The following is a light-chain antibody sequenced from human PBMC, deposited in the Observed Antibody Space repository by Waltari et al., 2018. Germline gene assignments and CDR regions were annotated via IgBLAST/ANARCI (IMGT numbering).Light chain of an antibody. CDR1: NSNIGSNN. CDR2: RNN. CDR3: AAWDDSLNCVL. V-gene: IGLV1-44*01. J-gene: IGLJ2*01. Sequence: QSVLTQPPSASETPGQRVTISCSGSNSNIGSNNVNWYQQFPGTAPKLLIYRNNQRPSGVPDRFSASKSGTSVSLAISGLQSEDEADYYCAAWDDSLNCVLFGGGTKLTVL.